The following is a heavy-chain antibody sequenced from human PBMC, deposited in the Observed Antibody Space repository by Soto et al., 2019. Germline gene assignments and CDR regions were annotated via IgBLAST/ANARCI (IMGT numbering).Heavy chain of an antibody. CDR3: ARHTNRNYEGYYYYYGMDV. D-gene: IGHD1-7*01. CDR1: GYSFTSYW. J-gene: IGHJ6*02. CDR2: IYPGDSDT. Sequence: PGESLKISCKGSGYSFTSYWIGWVRQMPGKGLEWMGIIYPGDSDTRYSPSFQGQVTISADKSISTAYLQWSSLKASDTAMYYCARHTNRNYEGYYYYYGMDVWGQGTTVTASS. V-gene: IGHV5-51*01.